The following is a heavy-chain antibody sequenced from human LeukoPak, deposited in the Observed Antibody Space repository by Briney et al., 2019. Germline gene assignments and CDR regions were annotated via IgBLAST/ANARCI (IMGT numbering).Heavy chain of an antibody. J-gene: IGHJ5*02. D-gene: IGHD2-15*01. CDR2: IYYSGST. V-gene: IGHV4-59*01. Sequence: SETLSLTCTVSGGPISSYYWSWIRQPPGKGLEWIGYIYYSGSTNYNPSLKSRVTISVDTSKNQFSLKLSSVTAADTAVYYCARVPTGYCSGGSCYPNWFDPWGQGTLVTVSS. CDR1: GGPISSYY. CDR3: ARVPTGYCSGGSCYPNWFDP.